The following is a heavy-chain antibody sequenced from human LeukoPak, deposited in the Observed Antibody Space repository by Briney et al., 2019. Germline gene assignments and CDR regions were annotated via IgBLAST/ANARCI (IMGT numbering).Heavy chain of an antibody. Sequence: PGGSLRLSCAASGFTFSNYWMHWVRQAPGKGLVWVSRINSDGSSTSHADSVKGRLTISRDNAKNTLYLQMNSLRAEDTAVYYCTRDSDSSRYTIDYWGQGALVTVSS. J-gene: IGHJ4*02. CDR1: GFTFSNYW. D-gene: IGHD3-22*01. V-gene: IGHV3-74*01. CDR2: INSDGSST. CDR3: TRDSDSSRYTIDY.